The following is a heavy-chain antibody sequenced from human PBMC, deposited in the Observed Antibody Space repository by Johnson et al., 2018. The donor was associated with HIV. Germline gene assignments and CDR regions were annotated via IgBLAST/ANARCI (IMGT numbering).Heavy chain of an antibody. Sequence: QVQLVESGGSVVQPGRSLRLSCAASGFTFSSYALHWVRQAPGKGLEWVAVISYDGSNKYYTDSVRGRFTISRANSKNTLYVQMNSLRAEDTAVYYCANSYSSSSGNNDYAFDIWGQGTMVTVSS. CDR1: GFTFSSYA. V-gene: IGHV3-30-3*01. CDR3: ANSYSSSSGNNDYAFDI. CDR2: ISYDGSNK. D-gene: IGHD6-6*01. J-gene: IGHJ3*02.